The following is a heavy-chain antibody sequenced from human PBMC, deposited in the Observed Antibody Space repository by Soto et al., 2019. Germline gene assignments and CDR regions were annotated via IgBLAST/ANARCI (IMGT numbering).Heavy chain of an antibody. J-gene: IGHJ4*02. D-gene: IGHD2-21*02. CDR2: INAGNGNT. V-gene: IGHV1-3*05. CDR1: GYTFTSYA. Sequence: QVQLVQSGAEEKKPGASVKVSCKASGYTFTSYAMHWVRQAPGQRREWMGWINAGNGNTKYSQKFLGRVTITRDTSASTAYRELSSLRSADTAVYYCARSIVVVTALDYWGQGTLVTVSS. CDR3: ARSIVVVTALDY.